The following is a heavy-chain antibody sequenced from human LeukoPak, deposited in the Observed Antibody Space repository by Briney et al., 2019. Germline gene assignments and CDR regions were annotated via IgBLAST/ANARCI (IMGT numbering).Heavy chain of an antibody. Sequence: GRSLRLSCAASRFTFSSYGMHWVRQAPGKGLEWVAVIWYDGSNKYYADSVKGRFTISRDNSKNTLYLQMNSLRAEDTAVYYCARDLSLVDFWSGYYRPFYGMDVWGQGTTVTVSS. D-gene: IGHD3-3*01. CDR2: IWYDGSNK. CDR3: ARDLSLVDFWSGYYRPFYGMDV. V-gene: IGHV3-33*01. J-gene: IGHJ6*02. CDR1: RFTFSSYG.